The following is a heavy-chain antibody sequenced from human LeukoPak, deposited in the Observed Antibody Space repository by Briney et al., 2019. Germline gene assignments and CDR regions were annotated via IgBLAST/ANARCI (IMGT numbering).Heavy chain of an antibody. CDR3: ARPAARRYFDY. V-gene: IGHV4-34*01. J-gene: IGHJ4*02. Sequence: SETLSLTCAVYGGSFSGYYWSWIRQPPGKGLEWIGEINHSGSTNYNPSLKSRVTISVGTSKNQFSLKLSSVTAADTAVYYCARPAARRYFDYWGQGTLVTVSS. D-gene: IGHD2-2*01. CDR1: GGSFSGYY. CDR2: INHSGST.